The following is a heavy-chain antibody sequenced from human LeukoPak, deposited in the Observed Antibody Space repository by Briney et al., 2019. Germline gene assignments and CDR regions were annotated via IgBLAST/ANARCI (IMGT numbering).Heavy chain of an antibody. CDR3: ARDLYSGSDY. CDR1: GFTFSSYE. J-gene: IGHJ4*02. CDR2: ISSSGSTI. Sequence: GGSLRLSCAASGFTFSSYEMNWVRQAPGKGLEWVSYISSSGSTIYYADSVKGRFTISRDNAKNSLYLQMNSLRVEDTAIYYCARDLYSGSDYWGQGTLVTVSS. D-gene: IGHD1-26*01. V-gene: IGHV3-48*03.